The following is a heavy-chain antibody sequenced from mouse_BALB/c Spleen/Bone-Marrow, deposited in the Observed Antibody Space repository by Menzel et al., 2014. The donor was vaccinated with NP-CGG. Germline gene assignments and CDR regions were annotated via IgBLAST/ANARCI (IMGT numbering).Heavy chain of an antibody. D-gene: IGHD1-1*01. Sequence: VKLVESGPGLVAPSQSLSITCTVSGFSLTSYGVHWVRQPPGKGLEWLGVIWAGGRTSYNSALMSRLSISKDNSKSQVFLKMNSLQTDDTAMYYCARADYYGSSSYYYAMDYWGQGTSVTVSS. CDR1: GFSLTSYG. V-gene: IGHV2-9*02. CDR3: ARADYYGSSSYYYAMDY. J-gene: IGHJ4*01. CDR2: IWAGGRT.